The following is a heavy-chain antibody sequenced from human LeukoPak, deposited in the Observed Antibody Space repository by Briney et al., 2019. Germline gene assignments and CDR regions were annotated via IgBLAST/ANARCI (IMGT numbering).Heavy chain of an antibody. CDR1: GGSISSYY. D-gene: IGHD5-18*01. Sequence: SETLSLTRTVSGGSISSYYWSWIRQPVGKGLEWIGRIYTSGSTNYNPSLKSRVTMSVDTSKNQFSLKLSSVTAADTAVYYCARGSGYTYGYPFDSWGQGTLVTVSS. CDR2: IYTSGST. CDR3: ARGSGYTYGYPFDS. V-gene: IGHV4-4*07. J-gene: IGHJ4*02.